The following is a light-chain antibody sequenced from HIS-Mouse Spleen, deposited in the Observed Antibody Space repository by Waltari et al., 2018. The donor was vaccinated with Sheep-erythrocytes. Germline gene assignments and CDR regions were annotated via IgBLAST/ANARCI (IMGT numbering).Light chain of an antibody. V-gene: IGLV2-11*01. CDR2: DVS. CDR1: SSDVGGYNY. Sequence: QSALTQPRSVSGSPGQSVTIPCTGTSSDVGGYNYFSWYQQHPGKAPKLMIYDVSKRPSGVPDRFSGSKSGNTASLTISGLHAEDEADYYCCSYAGSYNHVFATGTKVTVL. J-gene: IGLJ1*01. CDR3: CSYAGSYNHV.